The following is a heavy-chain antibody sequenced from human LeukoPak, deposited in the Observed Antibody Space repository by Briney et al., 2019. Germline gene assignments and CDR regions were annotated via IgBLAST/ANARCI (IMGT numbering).Heavy chain of an antibody. CDR2: ISAYNGNT. J-gene: IGHJ6*02. CDR3: ARYSGVVAPGYGMDV. CDR1: GYTFSSSG. Sequence: ASVKVSCKNSGYTFSSSGISWVRQAPGQGLEWMGWISAYNGNTDYEKKLQGRVTMTTDTSTSTAYMELRSLRSDDTAVYYCARYSGVVAPGYGMDVWGQGTTVTVSS. V-gene: IGHV1-18*01. D-gene: IGHD3-3*01.